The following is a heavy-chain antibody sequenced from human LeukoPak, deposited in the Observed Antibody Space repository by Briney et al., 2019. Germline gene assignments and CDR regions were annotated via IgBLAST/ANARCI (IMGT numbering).Heavy chain of an antibody. CDR1: GFSLGTRGVG. V-gene: IGHV2-5*01. CDR2: IYWYDDK. Sequence: ESGPTLVNPTQTLTLTCTFSGFSLGTRGVGGGWIRQPPGKALEWLALIYWYDDKRYSPSLKSRLTITKDTSKNQVVLTMPDRDPVATATYYCARVMTTTKKACYFDCWGQGTLVTVSS. J-gene: IGHJ4*03. CDR3: ARVMTTTKKACYFDC. D-gene: IGHD4-11*01.